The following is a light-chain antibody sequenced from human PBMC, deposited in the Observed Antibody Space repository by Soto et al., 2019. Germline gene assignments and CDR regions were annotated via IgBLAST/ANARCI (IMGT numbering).Light chain of an antibody. CDR1: QSVSSY. J-gene: IGKJ1*01. Sequence: EIVLTQSPATLSLSLGERATLXXRASQSVSSYLAWYQQKPGQAPRXFIYDASTRATGIPARFSGSGSGTDFTLTITSLEPEDFAVYYCQQRSNWPPTFGQGTKVDIK. CDR2: DAS. V-gene: IGKV3-11*01. CDR3: QQRSNWPPT.